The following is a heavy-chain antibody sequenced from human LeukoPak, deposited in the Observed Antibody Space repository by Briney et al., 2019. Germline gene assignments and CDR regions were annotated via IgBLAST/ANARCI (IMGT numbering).Heavy chain of an antibody. D-gene: IGHD4-17*01. CDR2: ISSSGSTI. J-gene: IGHJ3*02. V-gene: IGHV3-48*03. CDR1: GFTFSSYA. CDR3: ARDSVTTTHAFDI. Sequence: GGSLRLSCAASGFTFSSYAMNWVRQAPGKGLEWVSYISSSGSTIYYADSVKGRFTISRDNAKNSLYLQMNSLRAEDTAVYYCARDSVTTTHAFDIWGQGTMVTVSS.